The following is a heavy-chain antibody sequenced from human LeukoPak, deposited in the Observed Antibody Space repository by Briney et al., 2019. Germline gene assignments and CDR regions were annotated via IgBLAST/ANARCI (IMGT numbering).Heavy chain of an antibody. CDR1: GFTFSSYA. D-gene: IGHD2-2*01. CDR2: ISYDGSNK. CDR3: ARILYCSSTSCLDY. V-gene: IGHV3-30*04. J-gene: IGHJ4*02. Sequence: GGSLRLSCAASGFTFSSYAMHWVRQAPGKGLEWVAVISYDGSNKYYADSVKGRFTISRDNSKNTLYLQMNSLGAEDTAVYYRARILYCSSTSCLDYWGQGTLVTVSS.